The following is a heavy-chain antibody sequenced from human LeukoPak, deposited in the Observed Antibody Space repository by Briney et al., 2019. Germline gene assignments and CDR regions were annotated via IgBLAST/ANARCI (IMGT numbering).Heavy chain of an antibody. CDR2: INPSGGST. Sequence: ASVKVSCKASGYTFTSYYKHWVRQAPGQGLEWMGIINPSGGSTSYAQKFQGRVTMTRDTSTSTVYMELSSLRSEDTAVYYCARVGAVAGLDYWGQGTLVTVSS. J-gene: IGHJ4*02. CDR3: ARVGAVAGLDY. D-gene: IGHD6-19*01. V-gene: IGHV1-46*01. CDR1: GYTFTSYY.